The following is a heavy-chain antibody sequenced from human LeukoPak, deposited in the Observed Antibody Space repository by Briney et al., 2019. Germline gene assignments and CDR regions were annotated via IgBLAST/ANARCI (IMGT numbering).Heavy chain of an antibody. D-gene: IGHD2-2*01. CDR2: ITGNGDTI. J-gene: IGHJ4*02. CDR3: ASSPAYCSSTSCQLDY. Sequence: PGGSLRLSCAAFGFTFRTFAMNWVSQAPGKGLEWVSLITGNGDTIQYADSVKGRFTISRDNSKNTLYLQMNSLRAEDTAVYYCASSPAYCSSTSCQLDYWGQGTLVTVSS. CDR1: GFTFRTFA. V-gene: IGHV3-23*01.